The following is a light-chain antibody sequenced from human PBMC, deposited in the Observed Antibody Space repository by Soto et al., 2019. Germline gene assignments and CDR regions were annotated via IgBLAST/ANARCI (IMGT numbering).Light chain of an antibody. CDR1: QSVSSSY. CDR2: GAS. Sequence: EIVLTQSPGTLSLSPGERATLSCRASQSVSSSYLAWYQHKHGKAPRLLIYGASSRATGIPDRFSGSGSGTDFTLTISRLEPDDFAVYSCQQYGTSPYTFGQGTKLEI. CDR3: QQYGTSPYT. V-gene: IGKV3-20*01. J-gene: IGKJ2*01.